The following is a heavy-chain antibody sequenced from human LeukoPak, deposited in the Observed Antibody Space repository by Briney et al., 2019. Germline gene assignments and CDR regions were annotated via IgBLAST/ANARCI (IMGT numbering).Heavy chain of an antibody. V-gene: IGHV1-2*02. CDR1: VYTFTGYY. D-gene: IGHD6-6*01. Sequence: ASVKLSCKASVYTFTGYYMHWVREAPGQALEWMGWINPNSGGRNYAQKFQARVTMARDTSISTAYMELSRLRSDDTAVYYCARDIGRAARPRSAFDIRGQGTMVTVSS. CDR2: INPNSGGR. J-gene: IGHJ3*02. CDR3: ARDIGRAARPRSAFDI.